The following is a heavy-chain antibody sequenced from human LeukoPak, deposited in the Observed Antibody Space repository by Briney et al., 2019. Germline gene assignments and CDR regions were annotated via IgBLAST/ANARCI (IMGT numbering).Heavy chain of an antibody. CDR2: INPNSGGT. Sequence: GASVTVSCKASGYTFNGYYMHWVRQAPGQGLEWMGWINPNSGGTNYAQKFQGRVTMTRDTSISTAYMELSRLRSDDTAVYYCARAQNCGGDCYLPYYYYYMDVWGKGTTVTVSS. CDR1: GYTFNGYY. V-gene: IGHV1-2*02. J-gene: IGHJ6*03. CDR3: ARAQNCGGDCYLPYYYYYMDV. D-gene: IGHD2-21*01.